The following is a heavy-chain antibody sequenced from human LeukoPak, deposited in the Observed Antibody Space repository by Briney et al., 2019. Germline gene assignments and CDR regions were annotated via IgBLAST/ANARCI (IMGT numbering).Heavy chain of an antibody. Sequence: GGSLRLSCAASGFTFSSYWMSWVRQAPGKGLEWVGFIRSKAYGGTTEYAASVKGRFTISRDDSKSIAYLQMNSLKTEDTAVYYCTRDPHFTYYDFWSGANYFDYWGQGTLVTVSS. CDR2: IRSKAYGGTT. J-gene: IGHJ4*02. D-gene: IGHD3-3*01. V-gene: IGHV3-49*04. CDR1: GFTFSSYW. CDR3: TRDPHFTYYDFWSGANYFDY.